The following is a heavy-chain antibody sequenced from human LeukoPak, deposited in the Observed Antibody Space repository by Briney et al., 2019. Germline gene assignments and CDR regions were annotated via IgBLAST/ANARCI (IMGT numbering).Heavy chain of an antibody. Sequence: PSGTLSLTCAVSGGSISNFNWWSWVRQPPGKGLEWIGEIYYSGTTNYNPSLKSRVTVSVDKSRNQFSLKLSSVTAADTAVYYCARGGGTVLSSNAFDIWGQGTMVTVSS. CDR3: ARGGGTVLSSNAFDI. J-gene: IGHJ3*02. V-gene: IGHV4-4*02. CDR1: GGSISNFNW. CDR2: IYYSGTT. D-gene: IGHD4/OR15-4a*01.